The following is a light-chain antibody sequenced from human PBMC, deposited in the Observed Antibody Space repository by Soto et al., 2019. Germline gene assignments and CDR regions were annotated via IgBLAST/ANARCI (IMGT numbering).Light chain of an antibody. Sequence: DIQMTQSPSSLSASVGDRVTITCRASQSISSHLNWYQQKPGKAPEPLIYAASNLQSGVPSRFSGSGSGTDFTLTISSLQPEDFATYYCQQSYNTPITFGQGTRLEIK. CDR3: QQSYNTPIT. V-gene: IGKV1-39*01. CDR1: QSISSH. J-gene: IGKJ5*01. CDR2: AAS.